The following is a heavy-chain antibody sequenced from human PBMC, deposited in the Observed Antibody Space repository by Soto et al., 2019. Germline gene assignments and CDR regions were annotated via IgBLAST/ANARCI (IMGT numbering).Heavy chain of an antibody. D-gene: IGHD6-19*01. J-gene: IGHJ6*02. V-gene: IGHV3-30-3*01. CDR3: ARDISGGIAVADAYYYYGMDV. Sequence: PEDSLRPSSSSSGLTFSTYPMHRLRQAPGKGLEWVAVISYDGSNKYYADSVKGRFTISRDNSKNTLYLQMNSLRAEDTAVYYCARDISGGIAVADAYYYYGMDVWGQGT. CDR2: ISYDGSNK. CDR1: GLTFSTYP.